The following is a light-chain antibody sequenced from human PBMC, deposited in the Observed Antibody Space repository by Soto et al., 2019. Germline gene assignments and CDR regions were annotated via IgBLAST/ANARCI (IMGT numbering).Light chain of an antibody. V-gene: IGKV2-30*01. CDR1: QSLVFSDGNTY. CDR3: MQGTHWPPYT. Sequence: DVVMTQSPLSLPVTLGQPASISYRSSQSLVFSDGNTYLSWIQQRPGQSPRRLIYKVSNRDSGVPDRFSGSGSGTDFTLKISRVEAEDVGVYYCMQGTHWPPYTFGQGTKLEIK. CDR2: KVS. J-gene: IGKJ2*01.